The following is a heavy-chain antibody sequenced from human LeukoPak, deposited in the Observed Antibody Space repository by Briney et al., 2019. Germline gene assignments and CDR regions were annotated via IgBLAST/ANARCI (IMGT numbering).Heavy chain of an antibody. V-gene: IGHV1-69*04. D-gene: IGHD3-3*01. CDR2: IIPILGIA. CDR1: GGTLSSYA. CDR3: ARAVTLYDPFDY. J-gene: IGHJ4*02. Sequence: SVKVSCKASGGTLSSYAISWVRQAPGQGLEWMGRIIPILGIANYAQKFQGRVTITADKSTSTAYMELSSLRSEDTAVYYCARAVTLYDPFDYWGQGTLVTVSS.